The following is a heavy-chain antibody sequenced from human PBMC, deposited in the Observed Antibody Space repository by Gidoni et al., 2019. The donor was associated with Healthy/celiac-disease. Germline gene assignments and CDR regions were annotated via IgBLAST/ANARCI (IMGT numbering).Heavy chain of an antibody. J-gene: IGHJ6*02. CDR1: GFPFSSYS. Sequence: EVQLVESGGGLVQPGGSLRLSCAASGFPFSSYSMNWVRRAPGKGLEWVSYISSSSSTLYYADSVKGRFTISRDNAKNSLYLQMNSLRDEDTAVYYCARDGCSSTSCYIGGPYYYYGMDVWGQGTTVTVSS. CDR2: ISSSSSTL. D-gene: IGHD2-2*02. CDR3: ARDGCSSTSCYIGGPYYYYGMDV. V-gene: IGHV3-48*02.